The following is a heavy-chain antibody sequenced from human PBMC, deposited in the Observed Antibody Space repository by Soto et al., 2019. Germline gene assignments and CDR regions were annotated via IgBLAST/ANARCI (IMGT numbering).Heavy chain of an antibody. D-gene: IGHD2-8*01. CDR1: GGSISSYY. J-gene: IGHJ4*02. V-gene: IGHV4-59*01. CDR3: ARGDCTNGVCPSPGDFDY. CDR2: IYYSGST. Sequence: SETLSLTCTVSGGSISSYYWSWIRQPPGKGLEWIGYIYYSGSTNYNPSLKSRVTISVDTSKNQFSLKLSSVTAADTAVYYCARGDCTNGVCPSPGDFDYWGQGTLVTVSS.